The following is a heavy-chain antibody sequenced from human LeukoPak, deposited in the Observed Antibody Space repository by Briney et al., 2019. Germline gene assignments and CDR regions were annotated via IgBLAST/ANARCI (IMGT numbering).Heavy chain of an antibody. CDR3: ARPPAGGSGSYSYDY. CDR1: GYTFTSYG. D-gene: IGHD3-10*01. Sequence: ASVKVSCKASGYTFTSYGISWVRQAPGQGLEWMGWISAYNGNTNYAQKLQGRDTMTTDTSTSTAYMELRSLRSDDTAVYYCARPPAGGSGSYSYDYWGQGTLVTVSS. J-gene: IGHJ4*02. V-gene: IGHV1-18*01. CDR2: ISAYNGNT.